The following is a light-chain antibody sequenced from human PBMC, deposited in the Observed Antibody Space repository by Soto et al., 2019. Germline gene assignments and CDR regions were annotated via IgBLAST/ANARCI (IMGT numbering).Light chain of an antibody. Sequence: EIVLTQSPATLSLSPGERATLSCRASQSVRGYLAWYQQKPGQAPRLLIYDASSRATGIPARFSGSGSGTDFTLTISRLEPEDFAVYYCHQYGSSPRTFGPGTKVDIK. CDR1: QSVRGY. CDR2: DAS. CDR3: HQYGSSPRT. V-gene: IGKV3-20*01. J-gene: IGKJ1*01.